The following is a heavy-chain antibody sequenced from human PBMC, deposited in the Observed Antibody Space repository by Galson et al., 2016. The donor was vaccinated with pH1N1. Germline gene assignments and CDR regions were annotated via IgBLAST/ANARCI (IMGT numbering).Heavy chain of an antibody. V-gene: IGHV3-74*01. CDR1: GFTFSSHW. CDR3: ARETTISGVVMDFDS. J-gene: IGHJ4*02. D-gene: IGHD3-3*01. Sequence: SLRLSCAASGFTFSSHWMHWVRHAPGKGLVWVSRINGDGSSTSYADSVKGRFTISRDNARNTLYLQMDSLRAEDTAVYYCARETTISGVVMDFDSWGQGTQVTVSS. CDR2: INGDGSST.